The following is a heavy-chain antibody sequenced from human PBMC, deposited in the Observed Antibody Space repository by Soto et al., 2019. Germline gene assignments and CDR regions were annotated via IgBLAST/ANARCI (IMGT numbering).Heavy chain of an antibody. CDR2: ISGGGDST. CDR3: AKGVSMVLVITYY. Sequence: PAGSMRLSSAASEYPFSSYSMSWARPDPGKGLEWVSAISGGGDSTYYADSVKGRFTISRDNSKNTLFLQMNSLSAEDTAVYYCAKGVSMVLVITYYWGQGTLVTGSS. CDR1: EYPFSSYS. V-gene: IGHV3-23*01. D-gene: IGHD3-22*01. J-gene: IGHJ4*02.